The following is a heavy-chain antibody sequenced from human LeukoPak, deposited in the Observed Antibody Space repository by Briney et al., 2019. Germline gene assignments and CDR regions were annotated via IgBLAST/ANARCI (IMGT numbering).Heavy chain of an antibody. J-gene: IGHJ3*02. CDR1: GFTFSSYS. D-gene: IGHD4-17*01. V-gene: IGHV3-21*01. CDR2: ISSSSSYI. CDR3: ARAVTTWDAFDI. Sequence: PGGSLRLSCAASGFTFSSYSMNWVRQAPGKGLEWVSSISSSSSYIYYADSVKGRFTISRDNAKNSLYLQMNSLRAEDTAVYYCARAVTTWDAFDIWGQGTMVTVSS.